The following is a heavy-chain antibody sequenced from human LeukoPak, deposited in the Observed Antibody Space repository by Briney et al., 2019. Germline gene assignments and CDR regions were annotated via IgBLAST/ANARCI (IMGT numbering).Heavy chain of an antibody. CDR1: GFTFSTYA. D-gene: IGHD4-23*01. Sequence: GGSLRLSCAASGFTFSTYAMSWVRQAPGKGLEWVSAISGSGGTTYYADSVKGRFTISRDNSKNTLYLQMNSLRAEDAAVYYCAKESSWGTVVTPGGPSAWGQGTLVTVSS. CDR3: AKESSWGTVVTPGGPSA. J-gene: IGHJ5*02. CDR2: ISGSGGTT. V-gene: IGHV3-23*01.